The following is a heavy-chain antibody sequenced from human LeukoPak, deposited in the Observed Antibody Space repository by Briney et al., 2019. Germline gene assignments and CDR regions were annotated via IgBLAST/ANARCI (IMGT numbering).Heavy chain of an antibody. CDR3: AQKKAMGYSSSRDYYYGMDV. D-gene: IGHD6-13*01. V-gene: IGHV4-4*02. Sequence: SGTLSLTCAVSGGSISSSNWWSWVRQPPGKGLEWIGEIYHSGSTNHNPSLKSRVTISVDKSKNQFSLKLSSVTAADTAVYYCAQKKAMGYSSSRDYYYGMDVWGQGTTVTVSS. J-gene: IGHJ6*02. CDR1: GGSISSSNW. CDR2: IYHSGST.